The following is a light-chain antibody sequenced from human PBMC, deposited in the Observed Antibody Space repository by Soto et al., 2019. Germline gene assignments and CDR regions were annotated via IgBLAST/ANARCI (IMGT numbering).Light chain of an antibody. Sequence: QSVLTQPPSASASLGASVTLTCTLSSGYSNYKVDWYQQRPGKGPRFVMRVGTGGIVGSKGDGIPDRFSVLGSGLNRYLTIKNIQEEDESDYHGGADHCSGSNFVYVVFGGGTKLTVL. CDR1: SGYSNYK. CDR3: GADHCSGSNFVYVV. J-gene: IGLJ2*01. V-gene: IGLV9-49*01. CDR2: VGTGGIVG.